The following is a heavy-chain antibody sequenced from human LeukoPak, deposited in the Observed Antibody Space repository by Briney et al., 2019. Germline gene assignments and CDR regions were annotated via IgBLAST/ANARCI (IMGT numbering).Heavy chain of an antibody. D-gene: IGHD2-2*01. CDR3: GRIRGYCSSTSCFNDH. CDR1: GFTFSSYE. J-gene: IGHJ4*02. Sequence: GGSLRLSCAASGFTFSSYEMNWVRQAPGKGLEWVSYISSGGSSIYYADSVKGRFTISRDNAKNSLYLQMNSLRAEDTAVYYCGRIRGYCSSTSCFNDHWGQGTLVTVSS. V-gene: IGHV3-48*03. CDR2: ISSGGSSI.